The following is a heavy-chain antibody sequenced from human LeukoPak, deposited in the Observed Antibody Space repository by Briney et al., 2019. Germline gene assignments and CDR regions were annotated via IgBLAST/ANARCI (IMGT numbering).Heavy chain of an antibody. CDR3: AKGITGYSSSWYKDY. J-gene: IGHJ4*02. V-gene: IGHV3-30*02. D-gene: IGHD6-13*01. CDR2: IRYDGSNK. Sequence: PGGSLRLSCAASGFTSSSYGMHWVRQAPGKGLEWVAFIRYDGSNKYYADSVKGRFTISRDNSKNTLYLQMNSLRAEDTAVYYCAKGITGYSSSWYKDYWGQGTLVTVSS. CDR1: GFTSSSYG.